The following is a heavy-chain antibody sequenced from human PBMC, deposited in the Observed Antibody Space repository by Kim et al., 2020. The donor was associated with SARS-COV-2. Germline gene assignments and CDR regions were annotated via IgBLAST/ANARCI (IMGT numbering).Heavy chain of an antibody. D-gene: IGHD3-3*01. J-gene: IGHJ4*02. CDR3: ATGDDFWSGYHFDY. CDR2: ISRSVTTI. Sequence: GGSLRLSCVASGFTFKSYERNWVRQAPGKGLELVSYISRSVTTIYYADSVKGRFTISRDNAMHSLYLQMNSLRGEDTAIYYCATGDDFWSGYHFDYWGQGTLVTVSS. V-gene: IGHV3-48*03. CDR1: GFTFKSYE.